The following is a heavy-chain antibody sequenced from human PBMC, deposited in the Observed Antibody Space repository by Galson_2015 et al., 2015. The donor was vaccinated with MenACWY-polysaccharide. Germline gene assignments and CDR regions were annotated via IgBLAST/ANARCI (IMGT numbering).Heavy chain of an antibody. CDR3: ARDPLDSSVYPRGSVFDL. Sequence: SLRLSCAASGFTFSSFWMSWVRQAPGKGLEWVAIIKQDGSEKYYVDSVKGRFSISRDNAKNSLYLQMNSLRSEDTAVYYCARDPLDSSVYPRGSVFDLWGRGTLVTVSS. CDR2: IKQDGSEK. V-gene: IGHV3-7*01. CDR1: GFTFSSFW. J-gene: IGHJ2*01. D-gene: IGHD3-22*01.